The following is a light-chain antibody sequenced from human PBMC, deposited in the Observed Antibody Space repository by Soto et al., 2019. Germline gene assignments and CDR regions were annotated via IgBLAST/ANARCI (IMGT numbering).Light chain of an antibody. CDR2: GAS. CDR1: QSVSSN. V-gene: IGKV3-15*01. Sequence: EIVMTQSPATLSVSPGERATLSCRASQSVSSNLAWYQQKPGQAPRLLIYGASTRATGIPARFSGSGSGTECTLTISSLQSEDFAVYYCQQDNNWPGTCGQGTKVEIK. CDR3: QQDNNWPGT. J-gene: IGKJ1*01.